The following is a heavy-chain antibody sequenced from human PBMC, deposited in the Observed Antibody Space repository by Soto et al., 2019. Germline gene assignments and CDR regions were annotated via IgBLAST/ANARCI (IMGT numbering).Heavy chain of an antibody. J-gene: IGHJ4*02. V-gene: IGHV4-31*03. Sequence: QVQLQESGPGLVKPSQTLSLTCTVSGVSISSGGYYWSWIRQHPGKGLEWIGYIYYSGSTYYNPSLKSRVTISVDTSKNQFSLKLRSVTAADTAVYYCARDKGSSGYLGENDYWGQGTLVTVSS. CDR3: ARDKGSSGYLGENDY. CDR2: IYYSGST. D-gene: IGHD3-22*01. CDR1: GVSISSGGYY.